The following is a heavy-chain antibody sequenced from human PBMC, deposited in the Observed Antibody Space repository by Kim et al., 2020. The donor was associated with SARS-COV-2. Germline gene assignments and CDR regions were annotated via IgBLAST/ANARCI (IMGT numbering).Heavy chain of an antibody. Sequence: ASVKVSCKVSGYTLTELSMHWVRQAPGKGLEWMGGFDPEDGETIYAQKFQGRVTMTEDTSTDTAYMELSSLRSEDTAVYYCATEVRRDLWFGELLPHSTSAWGQGTLVTVSS. CDR3: ATEVRRDLWFGELLPHSTSA. J-gene: IGHJ5*02. CDR1: GYTLTELS. V-gene: IGHV1-24*01. CDR2: FDPEDGET. D-gene: IGHD3-10*01.